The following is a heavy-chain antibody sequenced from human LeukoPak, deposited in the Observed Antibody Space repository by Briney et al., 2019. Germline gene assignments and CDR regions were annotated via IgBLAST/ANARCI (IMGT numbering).Heavy chain of an antibody. CDR2: IKGDGTEI. D-gene: IGHD3-3*01. CDR1: GFTFSGFW. Sequence: PAGGSLRLSCAASGFTFSGFWMSWVRQAPGKGLEWVANIKGDGTEIHYVDSVKGRFTISRDNAKNSLYLQMNSLRAEDTAVYYCARDPKKYYDFWSGYLDAFDIWGQGTMVTVSS. CDR3: ARDPKKYYDFWSGYLDAFDI. V-gene: IGHV3-7*01. J-gene: IGHJ3*02.